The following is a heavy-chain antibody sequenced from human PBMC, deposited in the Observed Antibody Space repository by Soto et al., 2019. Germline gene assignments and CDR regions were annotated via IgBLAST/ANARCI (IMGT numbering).Heavy chain of an antibody. J-gene: IGHJ4*02. Sequence: QVQLQESGPGLVKPSQSLSLTCTVSGGSVSSGGYYWSWIRQHPGKGLEWIGSIYYNGHTYYNPSLKSRLNISIXTSKNQFSLKLSSVTAADTAVYYCARVFTDEYFDYWGQGALVTVSS. CDR3: ARVFTDEYFDY. V-gene: IGHV4-31*03. CDR2: IYYNGHT. CDR1: GGSVSSGGYY. D-gene: IGHD2-21*01.